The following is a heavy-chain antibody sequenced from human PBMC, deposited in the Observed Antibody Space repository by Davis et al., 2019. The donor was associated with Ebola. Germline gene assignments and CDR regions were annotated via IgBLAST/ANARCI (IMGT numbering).Heavy chain of an antibody. Sequence: MPSETLSLTCTVSGGSISSYYWSWIRQPPGKGLEWIGYIYYSGSTNYNPSLKSRVTISVDTSKNQLSLKLSSVTAADTAVYYCARDRGTLYGMDVWGQGTTVTVSS. V-gene: IGHV4-59*01. CDR1: GGSISSYY. J-gene: IGHJ6*02. D-gene: IGHD1-14*01. CDR3: ARDRGTLYGMDV. CDR2: IYYSGST.